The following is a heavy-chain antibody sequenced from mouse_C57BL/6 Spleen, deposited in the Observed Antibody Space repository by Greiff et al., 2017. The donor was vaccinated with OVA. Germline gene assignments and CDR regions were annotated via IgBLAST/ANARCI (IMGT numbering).Heavy chain of an antibody. CDR2: IDPETGGP. CDR3: TGDYRLFDY. Sequence: QVQLQQSGAELVRPGASVTLSCKASGYTFTDYEMHWVKQTPVHGLEWIGAIDPETGGPAYNQKFKGKAILSADKSSSTAYMELRSLTSEDSGVYYCTGDYRLFDYWGQGTTLTVSS. J-gene: IGHJ2*01. D-gene: IGHD2-4*01. CDR1: GYTFTDYE. V-gene: IGHV1-15*01.